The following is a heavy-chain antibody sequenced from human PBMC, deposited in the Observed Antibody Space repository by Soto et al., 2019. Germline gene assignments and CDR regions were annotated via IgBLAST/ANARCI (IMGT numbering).Heavy chain of an antibody. CDR1: GVSFGSYA. CDR3: AKREAVAGNSQYYNGLDV. J-gene: IGHJ6*02. D-gene: IGHD6-19*01. CDR2: ISGSGSST. Sequence: GGSLRLSCAASGVSFGSYAMNWVRQAPGKGLEWVSAISGSGSSTYYADLVKGRFTVSRDNSKDTVYLQMNRLRVGDTAIYYCAKREAVAGNSQYYNGLDVWGQGTTVTVSS. V-gene: IGHV3-23*01.